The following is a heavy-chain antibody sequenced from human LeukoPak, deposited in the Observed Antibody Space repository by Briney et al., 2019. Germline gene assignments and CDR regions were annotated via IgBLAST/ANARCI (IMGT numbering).Heavy chain of an antibody. D-gene: IGHD2-2*01. V-gene: IGHV1-3*01. J-gene: IGHJ5*02. CDR2: INAGNGNT. CDR3: ARARTTSGGCSSTSCYFNP. Sequence: ASVKVSCKGSGYTFTNYAVHWVRQAPGQRLEWMGWINAGNGNTKYSQKFQGRVTITRDTSASTAYMELSSLRSEDTAVYYCARARTTSGGCSSTSCYFNPWGQGTLVTVSS. CDR1: GYTFTNYA.